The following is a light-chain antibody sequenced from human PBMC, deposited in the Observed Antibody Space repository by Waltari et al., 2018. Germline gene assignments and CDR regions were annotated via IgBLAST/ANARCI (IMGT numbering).Light chain of an antibody. Sequence: DIVMTQSPDSLAVSLGERATINCKSSQSVLYSSNNQNYLAWYQQKPGQPPKLLIYWASTRESGVPDRFSGSGSGTDFTLTISGLQPEDFATYYCQQSYTTPRTFGQGTKVEIK. CDR2: WAS. CDR1: QSVLYSSNNQNY. V-gene: IGKV4-1*01. J-gene: IGKJ1*01. CDR3: QQSYTTPRT.